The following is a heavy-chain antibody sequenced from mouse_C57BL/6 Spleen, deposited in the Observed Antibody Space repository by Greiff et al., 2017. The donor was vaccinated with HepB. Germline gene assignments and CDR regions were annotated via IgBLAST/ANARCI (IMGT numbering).Heavy chain of an antibody. V-gene: IGHV1-9*01. CDR2: ILPGSGST. CDR3: ARGLAIYYDYGYFDY. J-gene: IGHJ2*01. D-gene: IGHD2-4*01. Sequence: QVQLKESGAELMKPGASVKLSCKATGYTFTGYWIEWVKQRPGHGLAWIGEILPGSGSTNYTEKFKGKATFTADTSSNTANMQLSSLTTEDSAIYYCARGLAIYYDYGYFDYWGQGTTLTVSS. CDR1: GYTFTGYW.